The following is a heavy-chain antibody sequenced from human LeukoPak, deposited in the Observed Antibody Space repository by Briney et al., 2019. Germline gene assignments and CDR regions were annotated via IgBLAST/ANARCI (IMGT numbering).Heavy chain of an antibody. CDR2: ILSDGSKE. CDR3: AKGADSSGYYLRGVYYFDY. Sequence: PGGSLRLSCAASGFTFSSYGMHWVRQAPGKGLEWVAVILSDGSKEFYTDSVKGRFTISRDNAKNSLYLQMNSLRAEDTALYYCAKGADSSGYYLRGVYYFDYWGQGTLVTVSS. V-gene: IGHV3-33*03. CDR1: GFTFSSYG. D-gene: IGHD3-22*01. J-gene: IGHJ4*02.